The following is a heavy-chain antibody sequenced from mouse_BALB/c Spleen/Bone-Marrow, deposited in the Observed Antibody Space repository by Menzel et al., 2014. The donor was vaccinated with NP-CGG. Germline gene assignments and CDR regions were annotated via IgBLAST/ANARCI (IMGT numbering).Heavy chain of an antibody. J-gene: IGHJ3*01. V-gene: IGHV14-3*02. CDR3: AMYYYGSSLFAY. CDR2: IDPANGNT. D-gene: IGHD1-1*01. Sequence: EVQLQQSGAELVKPGASVKLSCTASGFNIKDTYMHWVKRRPEQGPEWIGRIDPANGNTKYDPKFQGKATITADTSSNTAYLQLSSLTSEDTAVYYCAMYYYGSSLFAYWGQGTLVTVSA. CDR1: GFNIKDTY.